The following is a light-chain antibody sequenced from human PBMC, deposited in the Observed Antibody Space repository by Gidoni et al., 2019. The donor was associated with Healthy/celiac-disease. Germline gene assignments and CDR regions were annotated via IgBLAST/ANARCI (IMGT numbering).Light chain of an antibody. V-gene: IGKV4-1*01. CDR1: QRVLYSSNNKNY. CDR3: QQYYSAPGT. Sequence: DIVMTQSPDSLAVSLGERATINCKSSQRVLYSSNNKNYLAWYQQKPGQPPKLLIYWASTRESGVPDRFSGSGSGTDFTLTISGLQAEDVAVYYCQQYYSAPGTFGQGTKVEIK. J-gene: IGKJ1*01. CDR2: WAS.